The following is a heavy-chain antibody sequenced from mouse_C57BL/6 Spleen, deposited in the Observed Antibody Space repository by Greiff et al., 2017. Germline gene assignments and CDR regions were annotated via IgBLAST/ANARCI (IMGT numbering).Heavy chain of an antibody. J-gene: IGHJ3*01. V-gene: IGHV1-82*01. Sequence: VQVVESGPELVKPGASVKISCKASGYAFSSSWMNWVKQRPGKGLEWIGRIYPGDGDTNYNGKFKGKATLTADKSSSTAYMQLSSLTSEDSAVYFCAGDYGYSWFAYWGQGTLVTVSA. CDR3: AGDYGYSWFAY. D-gene: IGHD2-2*01. CDR2: IYPGDGDT. CDR1: GYAFSSSW.